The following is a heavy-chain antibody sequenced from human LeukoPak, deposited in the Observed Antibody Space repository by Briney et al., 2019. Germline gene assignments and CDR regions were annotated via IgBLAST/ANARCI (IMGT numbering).Heavy chain of an antibody. V-gene: IGHV3-30*01. CDR3: ARTRAAAGTSLFIYYYYYMDV. CDR2: ISYDGSNK. Sequence: GGSLRLSCAASGFTFSSYAMGWVRLAPGKGLEWVAVISYDGSNKYYADSVKGRFTISRDNSKNTLYLQMNSLRAEDTAVYYCARTRAAAGTSLFIYYYYYMDVWGKGTTVTVSS. D-gene: IGHD6-13*01. J-gene: IGHJ6*03. CDR1: GFTFSSYA.